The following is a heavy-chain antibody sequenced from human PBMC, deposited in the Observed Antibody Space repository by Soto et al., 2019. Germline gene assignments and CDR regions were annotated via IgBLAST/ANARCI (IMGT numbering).Heavy chain of an antibody. V-gene: IGHV4-4*07. CDR1: AGFPSRYY. D-gene: IGHD4-17*01. Sequence: PENLSLRCTGSAGFPSRYYWSWFRQPAGKGLEWIGRIYTSGSTNYNPSLKSRFTMSVDTSKNQFSLKLSSVTAADTAVYYCARLPGDNYGMDVWGQGPTVT. J-gene: IGHJ6*02. CDR3: ARLPGDNYGMDV. CDR2: IYTSGST.